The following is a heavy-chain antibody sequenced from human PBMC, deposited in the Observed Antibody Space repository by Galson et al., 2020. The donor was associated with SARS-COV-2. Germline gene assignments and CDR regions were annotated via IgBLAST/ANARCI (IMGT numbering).Heavy chain of an antibody. CDR1: GGSISSGGYY. J-gene: IGHJ4*02. Sequence: SETLSLTCTVSGGSISSGGYYWSWIRQHPGKGLEWIGYIYYSRSTYYNPSLKSRVTISVDTSKNQFSLKLSSVTAADTAVYYCARGYYDSGGDYYDGGWRSYFDYWGQGTLVTVSS. CDR2: IYYSRST. V-gene: IGHV4-31*03. D-gene: IGHD3-22*01. CDR3: ARGYYDSGGDYYDGGWRSYFDY.